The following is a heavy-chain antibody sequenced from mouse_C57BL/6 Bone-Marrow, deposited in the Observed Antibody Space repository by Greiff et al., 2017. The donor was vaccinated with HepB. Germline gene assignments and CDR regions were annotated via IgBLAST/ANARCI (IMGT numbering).Heavy chain of an antibody. CDR3: ARWLLLRYFYWYFDV. D-gene: IGHD1-1*01. J-gene: IGHJ1*03. CDR1: GYTFTSYW. Sequence: QVQLQQPGAELVKPGASVKLSCKASGYTFTSYWMHWVKQRPGQGLEWIGMIHPNSGSTNYNEKFKSKATLTVDKSSSTAYMQLSSLTSEDSAVYYCARWLLLRYFYWYFDVWGTGTTVTVSS. V-gene: IGHV1-64*01. CDR2: IHPNSGST.